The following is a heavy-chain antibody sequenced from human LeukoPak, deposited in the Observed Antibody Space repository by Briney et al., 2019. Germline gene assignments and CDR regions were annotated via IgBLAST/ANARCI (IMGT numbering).Heavy chain of an antibody. CDR2: IYYSGST. CDR3: AKVLTGPAADYYMDV. D-gene: IGHD2-2*01. CDR1: GGSISSGDFY. V-gene: IGHV4-30-4*08. Sequence: PSETLSLTCTVSGGSISSGDFYWSWIRQTPGKGLEWIGYIYYSGSTYYNPSLKSRVTISVDTSKNQFSLKLSSVTAADTAVYYCAKVLTGPAADYYMDVWGKGTTVTVSS. J-gene: IGHJ6*03.